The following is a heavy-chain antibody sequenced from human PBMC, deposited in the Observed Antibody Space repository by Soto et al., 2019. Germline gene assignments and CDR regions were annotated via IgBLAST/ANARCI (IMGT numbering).Heavy chain of an antibody. CDR3: VREGFFTLDF. Sequence: DVQLVESGGGLVQPGGSLRLSCAASGFNIRDHYMDWVRQAPGKGLEWVGLTRNKGESYTTEHAASVKGRFVISRDDSKNSVYLQMNSLKTEDTAVYYCVREGFFTLDFWGQGTLVTVSS. V-gene: IGHV3-72*01. CDR1: GFNIRDHY. J-gene: IGHJ4*02. CDR2: TRNKGESYTT.